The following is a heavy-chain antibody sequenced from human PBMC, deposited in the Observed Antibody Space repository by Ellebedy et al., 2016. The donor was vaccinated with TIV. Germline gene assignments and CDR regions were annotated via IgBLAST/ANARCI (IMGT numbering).Heavy chain of an antibody. Sequence: SETLSLTCAVYGGSFSGYYWSWIRQPPGKGLEWIGEINHSGSTNYNPSLKSRVTISVDTSKNQFSLKLSSVTAADTAVYYCARSGYSSGWYATGGQWFDPWGQGTLVTVSS. D-gene: IGHD6-19*01. V-gene: IGHV4-34*01. CDR1: GGSFSGYY. CDR3: ARSGYSSGWYATGGQWFDP. J-gene: IGHJ5*02. CDR2: INHSGST.